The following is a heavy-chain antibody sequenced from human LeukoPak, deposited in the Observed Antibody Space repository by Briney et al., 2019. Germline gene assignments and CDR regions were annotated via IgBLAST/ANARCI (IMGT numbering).Heavy chain of an antibody. Sequence: GGSLRLSCAASGFTFSSYAMSWVRQAPGKGLEWVSAISGSGGSTYYADSVKGRFTISRDNSKNTLYLQMNSLRAEDTAVYYCAKVRGFIAAAIRAPMGRGGYFDYWGQGTLVTVSS. CDR2: ISGSGGST. CDR1: GFTFSSYA. J-gene: IGHJ4*02. D-gene: IGHD6-13*01. V-gene: IGHV3-23*01. CDR3: AKVRGFIAAAIRAPMGRGGYFDY.